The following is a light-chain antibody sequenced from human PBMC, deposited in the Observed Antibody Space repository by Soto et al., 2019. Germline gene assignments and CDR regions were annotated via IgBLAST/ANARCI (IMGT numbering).Light chain of an antibody. CDR1: QSISNH. V-gene: IGKV1-5*03. J-gene: IGKJ1*01. CDR3: QHYNSYSEA. CDR2: KAS. Sequence: DIQMTQSPSSLSASVEDRVIITCRASQSISNHLSWYQQKPGKAPKLLIYKASTLKSGVPSRFSGSGSGTEFTLTISSLQPDDFATYYCQHYNSYSEAFGQGTKVDIK.